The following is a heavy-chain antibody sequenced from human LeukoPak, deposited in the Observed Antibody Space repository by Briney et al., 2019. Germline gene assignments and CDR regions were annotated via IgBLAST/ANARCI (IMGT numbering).Heavy chain of an antibody. V-gene: IGHV3-74*01. Sequence: GGSLRLSCAASGFTFSRYWMHWVRQDPGKGLLWVSRIDTYGTGTTYADSVKGRFTISRDNSKNTLYLQMNSLRAEDTAVYYCARRAGAYSHPYDYWGQGTLVTVSS. D-gene: IGHD4/OR15-4a*01. CDR2: IDTYGTGT. CDR1: GFTFSRYW. J-gene: IGHJ4*02. CDR3: ARRAGAYSHPYDY.